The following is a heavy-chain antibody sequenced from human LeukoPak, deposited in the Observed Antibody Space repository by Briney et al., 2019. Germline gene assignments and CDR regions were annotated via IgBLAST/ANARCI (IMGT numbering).Heavy chain of an antibody. CDR1: GFAFTSYS. D-gene: IGHD1-26*01. Sequence: GGSLRLSCAASGFAFTSYSMNWVRQAPGKGLEWVSTISGGGGSTYYADSVKGRFTISRDNSKSTLYLQVNSLRAEDTAVYYCAKGGKWDVTPFDYWGQGTLVTVSS. J-gene: IGHJ4*02. CDR2: ISGGGGST. V-gene: IGHV3-23*01. CDR3: AKGGKWDVTPFDY.